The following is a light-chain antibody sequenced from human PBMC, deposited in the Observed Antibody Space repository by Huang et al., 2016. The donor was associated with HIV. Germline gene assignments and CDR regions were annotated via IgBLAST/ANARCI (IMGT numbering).Light chain of an antibody. CDR3: QQRSAWPLT. CDR2: DAS. Sequence: EIVLTQSPATLSLSPGERATLSCRASQSCRSYLAWYQQKPGQAPRLLIYDASNRATGIPARFSGSGSGTDFTLTISNLQSEDFAVYYCQQRSAWPLTFGGGTKVEI. J-gene: IGKJ4*01. V-gene: IGKV3-11*01. CDR1: QSCRSY.